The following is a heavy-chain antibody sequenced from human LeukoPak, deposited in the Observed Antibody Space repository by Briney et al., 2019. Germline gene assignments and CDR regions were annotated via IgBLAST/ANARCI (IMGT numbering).Heavy chain of an antibody. V-gene: IGHV3-33*01. J-gene: IGHJ2*01. CDR1: GLTFSNYG. CDR2: IWSDESNK. Sequence: GGSLRLSCAASGLTFSNYGMHWVRQAPGKGLEWVAVIWSDESNKYYADSVKGRFTISRDNFKNTLSLHMNRLRAEDTTVYYCARGVVGATTGWYFDLWGRGTLVTVSS. D-gene: IGHD1-26*01. CDR3: ARGVVGATTGWYFDL.